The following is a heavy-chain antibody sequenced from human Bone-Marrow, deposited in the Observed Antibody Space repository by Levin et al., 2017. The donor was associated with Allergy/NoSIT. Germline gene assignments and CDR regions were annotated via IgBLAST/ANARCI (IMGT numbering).Heavy chain of an antibody. D-gene: IGHD1-26*01. CDR2: IYYSGST. Sequence: PGGSLRLSCTVSGGSISSYYWSWIRQPPGKGLEWIGYIYYSGSTNYNPSLKSRVTISVDTSKNQFSLKLSSVTAADTAVYYCARDSGSGSSTLDWFDPWGQGTLVTVSS. V-gene: IGHV4-59*01. J-gene: IGHJ5*02. CDR1: GGSISSYY. CDR3: ARDSGSGSSTLDWFDP.